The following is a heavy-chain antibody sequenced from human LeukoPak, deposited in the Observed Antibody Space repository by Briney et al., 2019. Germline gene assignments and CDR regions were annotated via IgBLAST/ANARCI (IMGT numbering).Heavy chain of an antibody. CDR2: IYASGST. CDR3: AREWVPDTSMAPFDP. J-gene: IGHJ5*02. D-gene: IGHD5-18*01. Sequence: SETLSLTCAVSGGSVSSYYWSWIRQPAGKGLEWIGRIYASGSTNYNPSLKSRVTISVDTSKNQFSLKLSSVTAADTAVYYCAREWVPDTSMAPFDPWGQGTLVTVSS. V-gene: IGHV4-4*07. CDR1: GGSVSSYY.